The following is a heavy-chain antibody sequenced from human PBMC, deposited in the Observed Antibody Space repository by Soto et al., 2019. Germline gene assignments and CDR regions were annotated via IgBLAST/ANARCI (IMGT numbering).Heavy chain of an antibody. CDR3: ARDQYDFRSGSYYYAMEV. CDR2: INHSGGT. V-gene: IGHV4-34*01. Sequence: NPSETLSLTCAVYGGSFSGHYWTWIRQPPGKGLEWIGEINHSGGTSYNPSLKSRVTISVDTSKSQFSLKLTSVTAADRAVYYCARDQYDFRSGSYYYAMEVWGQGTKVTVSS. J-gene: IGHJ6*02. CDR1: GGSFSGHY. D-gene: IGHD3-3*01.